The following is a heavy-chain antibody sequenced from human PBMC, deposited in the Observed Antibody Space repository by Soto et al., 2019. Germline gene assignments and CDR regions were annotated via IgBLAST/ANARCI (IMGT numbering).Heavy chain of an antibody. J-gene: IGHJ6*02. Sequence: GGSLRLSCAASGFTFSDYYMSWIRQAPGKGLEWVSYISSSSSYTNYADSVKGRFTISRDNAKNSLYLQMNSLRAEDTAVYYCARFGAFGAYYYYGMDVWGQGTTVTVSS. CDR1: GFTFSDYY. CDR3: ARFGAFGAYYYYGMDV. D-gene: IGHD3-10*01. V-gene: IGHV3-11*06. CDR2: ISSSSSYT.